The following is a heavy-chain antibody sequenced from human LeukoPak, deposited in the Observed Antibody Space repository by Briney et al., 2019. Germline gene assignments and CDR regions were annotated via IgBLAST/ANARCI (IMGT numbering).Heavy chain of an antibody. CDR2: INPSGGST. V-gene: IGHV1-46*01. J-gene: IGHJ3*02. Sequence: ASVKVSCKASGDTFSSYYMHWVRQAPGQGLEWMGIINPSGGSTSYAQKFQGRVTMTRDMSTSTVYMELSSLRSEDTAVYYCAREATNDAFDIWGQGTMVTVSS. D-gene: IGHD5-24*01. CDR1: GDTFSSYY. CDR3: AREATNDAFDI.